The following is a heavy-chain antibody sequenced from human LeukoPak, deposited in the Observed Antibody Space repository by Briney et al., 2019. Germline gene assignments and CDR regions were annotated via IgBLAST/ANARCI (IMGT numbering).Heavy chain of an antibody. J-gene: IGHJ4*02. CDR3: ARSDGPYFFDY. V-gene: IGHV4-59*01. CDR2: IYYSGST. Sequence: SEALSLTCTVSGGSISSYYWSWIRQPPGKGLEWIGYIYYSGSTNYNPSLKSRVTISVDTSKNQFSLKLSSVTAADTAVYYCARSDGPYFFDYWGQGTLVTVSS. CDR1: GGSISSYY.